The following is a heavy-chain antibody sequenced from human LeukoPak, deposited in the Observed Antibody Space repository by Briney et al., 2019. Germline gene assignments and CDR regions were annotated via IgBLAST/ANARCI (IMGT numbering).Heavy chain of an antibody. V-gene: IGHV3-21*01. D-gene: IGHD3-10*02. Sequence: GGSLRLSCAASGFTFSSYSMNWVRQAPGKGLEGVLSISSSSSYIYYADSVKGRFTIARDNAKNSLYLQMNSLRAEDTAVYYCAELGITMIGGVWGKGTTVTISS. J-gene: IGHJ6*04. CDR2: ISSSSSYI. CDR3: AELGITMIGGV. CDR1: GFTFSSYS.